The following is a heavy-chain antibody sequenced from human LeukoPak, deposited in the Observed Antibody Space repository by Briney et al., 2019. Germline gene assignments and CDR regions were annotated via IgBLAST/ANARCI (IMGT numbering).Heavy chain of an antibody. V-gene: IGHV1-46*01. D-gene: IGHD2-2*01. CDR2: INPSGGST. Sequence: ASVKVSCKASGSTFTSNFIHWVRQAPGQGLEWMGIINPSGGSTSCAQKLQGRVTMTSDTSTSTVYMELSSLRSEDTAVYYCARVEGGIVVVPAAMSGLWFDPWGQGTLVTVSS. CDR3: ARVEGGIVVVPAAMSGLWFDP. J-gene: IGHJ5*02. CDR1: GSTFTSNF.